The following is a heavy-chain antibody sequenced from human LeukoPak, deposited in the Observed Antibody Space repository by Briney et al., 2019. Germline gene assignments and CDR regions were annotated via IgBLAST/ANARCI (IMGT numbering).Heavy chain of an antibody. D-gene: IGHD6-13*01. CDR2: ISGSGSTI. CDR3: ARASPLAAAYDY. J-gene: IGHJ4*02. V-gene: IGHV3-48*03. Sequence: GGSLRLSCAASRFTFSSYEMNWVRQAPGKGLEWVSYISGSGSTIYYADSVKGRFTISRDNAKNSLYLQMNSLRAEDTAVYYCARASPLAAAYDYWGQGTLVTVSS. CDR1: RFTFSSYE.